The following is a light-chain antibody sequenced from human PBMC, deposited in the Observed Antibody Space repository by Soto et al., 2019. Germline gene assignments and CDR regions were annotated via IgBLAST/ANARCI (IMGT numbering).Light chain of an antibody. V-gene: IGKV1-33*01. Sequence: DIQMTQSPSSLSASVGDRVTITCQASQDISNYLNWYQQKPGKAPKLLIYDASNLETGVPSRFSGSGSGTDFTFTISSLQPEDFAVYYCQHRTNWLITFGQGTRLEI. CDR3: QHRTNWLIT. J-gene: IGKJ5*01. CDR2: DAS. CDR1: QDISNY.